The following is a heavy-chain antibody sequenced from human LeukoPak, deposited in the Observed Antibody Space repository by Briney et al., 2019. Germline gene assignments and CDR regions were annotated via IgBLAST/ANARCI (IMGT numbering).Heavy chain of an antibody. J-gene: IGHJ4*02. Sequence: GGFLRLSCAASGFTFSSYSMNWVRQAPGKGLEWVSSISSSSGYIYYADSVKGRFTISRDNAKNSLYLQMNSLRAEDTAVYYCARDVTRFFREGIDYWGQGTLVTVSS. V-gene: IGHV3-21*01. CDR2: ISSSSGYI. CDR1: GFTFSSYS. D-gene: IGHD3-3*01. CDR3: ARDVTRFFREGIDY.